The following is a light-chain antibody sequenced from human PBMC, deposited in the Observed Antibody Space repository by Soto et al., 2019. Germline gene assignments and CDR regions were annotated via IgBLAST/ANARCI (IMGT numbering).Light chain of an antibody. CDR1: QSVSSY. J-gene: IGKJ1*01. Sequence: EIVLTQSPATVSLSPGDIATLSCRASQSVSSYFAWYQQKPGQAPRLLIYATSNRATGIPARFSGSGSGTDFTLTISSLEPEDFAVYSCQQRADWPLTFGQGNRVEI. CDR2: ATS. CDR3: QQRADWPLT. V-gene: IGKV3-11*01.